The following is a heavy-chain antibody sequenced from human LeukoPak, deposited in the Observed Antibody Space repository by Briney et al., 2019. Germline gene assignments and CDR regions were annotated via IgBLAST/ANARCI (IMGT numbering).Heavy chain of an antibody. CDR2: INPSEGST. CDR3: ARSDKMDV. V-gene: IGHV1-46*01. CDR1: GYTFTSYH. J-gene: IGHJ6*02. Sequence: ASVSVSCMASGYTFTSYHIHWVRQVPGQGLEGMGVINPSEGSTDYAQKFQDRVSLTRDTSTSTVYMDLSRLRCEDTAVYYCARSDKMDVWGQGTTVTVSS.